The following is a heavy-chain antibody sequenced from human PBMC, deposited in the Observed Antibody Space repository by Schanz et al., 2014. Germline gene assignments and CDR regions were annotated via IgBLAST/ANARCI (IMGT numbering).Heavy chain of an antibody. CDR3: ARDKGGYYPFDY. CDR2: MYSDGSYT. J-gene: IGHJ4*02. V-gene: IGHV3-11*06. Sequence: QVQLVESGGGLVKPGGSLRLSCAASGFTLSDHCMTWIRQAPGKGLEWVAYMYSDGSYTNYPDSVKGRFTISRDRAKKSLYLQMNSLRAEDTAVYYCARDKGGYYPFDYWGRGTLVTVSS. D-gene: IGHD3-3*01. CDR1: GFTLSDHC.